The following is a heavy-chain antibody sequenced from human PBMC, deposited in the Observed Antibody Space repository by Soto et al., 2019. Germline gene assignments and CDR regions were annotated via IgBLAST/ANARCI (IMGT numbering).Heavy chain of an antibody. V-gene: IGHV1-18*01. CDR1: GDTFTYFG. J-gene: IGHJ5*02. Sequence: HLVQSGPEVKQPGASVTVSCKTSGDTFTYFGLTWVRQAPGQGLGWMGWSATYNSNTNYAQKFHGRLTLTTDTSTSTAYMELKSLGYDDTAVYYCARVLRGVVNWFDPWGQGTLVTVSS. CDR3: ARVLRGVVNWFDP. CDR2: SATYNSNT. D-gene: IGHD3-10*01.